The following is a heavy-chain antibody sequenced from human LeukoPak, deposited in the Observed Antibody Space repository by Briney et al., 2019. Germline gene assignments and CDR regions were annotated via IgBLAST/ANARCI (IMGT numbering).Heavy chain of an antibody. CDR2: IYPGDSDT. V-gene: IGHV5-51*01. Sequence: GEPLQISCKGSGYSFTSYWIGWVRQMPGKGLEWMGIIYPGDSDTRSSPSFQGQVTISADKSISTAYLQWSSLKASDTAMYYCARAMVRGVNLENYFDYWGQGTLVTVSS. CDR3: ARAMVRGVNLENYFDY. CDR1: GYSFTSYW. J-gene: IGHJ4*02. D-gene: IGHD3-10*01.